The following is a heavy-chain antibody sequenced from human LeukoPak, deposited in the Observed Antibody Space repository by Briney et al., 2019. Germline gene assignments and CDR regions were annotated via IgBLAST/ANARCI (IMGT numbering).Heavy chain of an antibody. Sequence: ASVKVSFKASGYTFTSYYIHWVRQAPGQGLEWMGIINPSGGSTNYAQKFQGRVTLTRDTSTSTVYMELSSLRSEDTAVYYCARASIYGFGYWGQGTLVTVSS. CDR3: ARASIYGFGY. J-gene: IGHJ4*02. V-gene: IGHV1-46*01. CDR2: INPSGGST. D-gene: IGHD3-10*01. CDR1: GYTFTSYY.